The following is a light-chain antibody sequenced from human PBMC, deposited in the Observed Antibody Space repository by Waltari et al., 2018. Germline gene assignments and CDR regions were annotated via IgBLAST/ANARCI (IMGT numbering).Light chain of an antibody. CDR1: QDIRND. CDR2: GAS. Sequence: DIQMTQSPSSLSASVGDRVTFTCRASQDIRNDLGWYQQKPGKPPKRLIYGASTLQSGVPSRFSGTGSGTEFTLTISGLQPEDFATYYCLQHHTYPWTFGQGTQVEIK. J-gene: IGKJ1*01. CDR3: LQHHTYPWT. V-gene: IGKV1-17*01.